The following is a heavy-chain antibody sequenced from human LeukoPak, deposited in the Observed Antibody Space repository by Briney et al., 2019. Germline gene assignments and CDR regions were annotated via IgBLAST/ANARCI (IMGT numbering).Heavy chain of an antibody. J-gene: IGHJ4*02. D-gene: IGHD1-1*01. V-gene: IGHV4-38-2*02. CDR2: IYHSGSI. CDR1: GYSISSGYY. Sequence: SETLSLTCTVSGYSISSGYYWGWIRQPPGKGLEWIGSIYHSGSIYYNPSLKSRVTISVDTSKNQFSLRLSSVTAADTAMYYCARQFTQWNPFAGWGQGTLVTVSS. CDR3: ARQFTQWNPFAG.